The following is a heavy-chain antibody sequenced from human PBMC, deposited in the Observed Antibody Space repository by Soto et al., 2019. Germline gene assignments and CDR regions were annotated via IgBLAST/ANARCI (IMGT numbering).Heavy chain of an antibody. Sequence: GGSLRLSCAASGSTFRSFTMNWVRQAPRKGLEWVSTISSNSAYIYYTDALRGRFTISRDNAKNSLHLQMNSLRAEDTAVHYCTRDASRDSSARGWFDPWGPGTLVTVSS. CDR3: TRDASRDSSARGWFDP. V-gene: IGHV3-21*01. D-gene: IGHD6-13*01. J-gene: IGHJ5*02. CDR2: ISSNSAYI. CDR1: GSTFRSFT.